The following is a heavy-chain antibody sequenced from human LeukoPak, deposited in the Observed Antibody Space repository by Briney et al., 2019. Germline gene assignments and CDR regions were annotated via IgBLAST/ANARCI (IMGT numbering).Heavy chain of an antibody. CDR3: ANGQWRDY. V-gene: IGHV3-30*02. D-gene: IGHD6-19*01. Sequence: GGSLRLSCAASGFTFSSYGMHWVRQAPRKGLGGLAFIRYDGSNKYYADSVRGRFTLSRDNSKNTLYLQMNSLRAEDTAVYYCANGQWRDYWGQGTLVTVSS. CDR2: IRYDGSNK. CDR1: GFTFSSYG. J-gene: IGHJ4*02.